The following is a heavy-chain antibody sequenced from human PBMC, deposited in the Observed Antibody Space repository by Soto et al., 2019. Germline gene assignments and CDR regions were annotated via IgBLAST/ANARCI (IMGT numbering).Heavy chain of an antibody. V-gene: IGHV4-39*01. CDR3: ARHRRGYSSYCYYGMDV. D-gene: IGHD5-18*01. J-gene: IGHJ6*02. CDR2: ILYSGST. Sequence: PSEALSLTCTVSGGSITSSDYSWGWIRQSPEKGLEWIANILYSGSTYYNPSLKSRVTISVDTSKNQVSLKLTSVTAADTALYYCARHRRGYSSYCYYGMDVWGRGTTVTVSS. CDR1: GGSITSSDYS.